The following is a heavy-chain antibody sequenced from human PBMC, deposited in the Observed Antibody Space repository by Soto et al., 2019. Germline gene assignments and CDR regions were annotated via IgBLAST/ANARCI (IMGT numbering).Heavy chain of an antibody. V-gene: IGHV2-5*02. D-gene: IGHD1-26*01. Sequence: QITLKEFGPSLIKPTQTLTLTCTFSGFSLSTSGVGVGWIRQPPGKALEWLALIYWDDDVRYSPSLNSRLTVTKDTSKNQVLLTMTNMDPVDTATYYCARSRYSNAWYHKATFDFWGQGTLVSVSS. J-gene: IGHJ4*02. CDR3: ARSRYSNAWYHKATFDF. CDR2: IYWDDDV. CDR1: GFSLSTSGVG.